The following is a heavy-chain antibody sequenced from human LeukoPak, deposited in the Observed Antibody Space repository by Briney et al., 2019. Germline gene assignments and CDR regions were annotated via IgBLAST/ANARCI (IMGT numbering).Heavy chain of an antibody. Sequence: GASVKVSCKASGYTFTSYGISWVRQAPGQGLEWMGWISAYNGNTNYAQKLQGRVTMTTDTSTSTAYMELRSLRSDDTAVCYCARDKRYSSGWYDDYWGQGTLVTVSS. J-gene: IGHJ4*02. CDR1: GYTFTSYG. CDR3: ARDKRYSSGWYDDY. D-gene: IGHD6-19*01. V-gene: IGHV1-18*01. CDR2: ISAYNGNT.